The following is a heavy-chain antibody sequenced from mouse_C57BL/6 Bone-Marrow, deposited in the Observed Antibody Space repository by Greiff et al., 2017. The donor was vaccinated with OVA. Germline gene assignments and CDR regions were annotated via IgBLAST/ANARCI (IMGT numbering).Heavy chain of an antibody. D-gene: IGHD2-1*01. CDR1: GYIFTGYW. J-gene: IGHJ3*01. Sequence: VQLQQSGAELMKPGASVKLSCKATGYIFTGYWIEWVKQRPGHGLEWIGEILPGSGSTNYNEKFKGKATFTADTSSNTAYMQLCSLSTEDTVIYYCARLGSYSGNYMFFAYWGQGTLGTVSA. CDR2: ILPGSGST. V-gene: IGHV1-9*01. CDR3: ARLGSYSGNYMFFAY.